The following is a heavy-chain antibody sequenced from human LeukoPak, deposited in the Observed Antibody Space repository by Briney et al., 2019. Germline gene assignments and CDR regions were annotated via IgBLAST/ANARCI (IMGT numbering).Heavy chain of an antibody. CDR2: ISSSSSYI. CDR3: AREDVSGSYYLGYYFDY. V-gene: IGHV3-21*01. D-gene: IGHD1-26*01. CDR1: GFTFRSYN. J-gene: IGHJ4*02. Sequence: GGSLRLSCAASGFTFRSYNMNWVRQAPGKGLEWVSSISSSSSYIYYADSVKGRFTISRDNAKNSLYLQMNSLRAEDTAVYYCAREDVSGSYYLGYYFDYWGQGTLVTVSS.